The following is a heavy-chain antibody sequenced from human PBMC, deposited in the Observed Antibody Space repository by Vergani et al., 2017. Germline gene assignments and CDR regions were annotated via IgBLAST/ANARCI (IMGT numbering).Heavy chain of an antibody. CDR1: GGSISSYY. CDR3: AWVYGSGISGLDYWYFDL. CDR2: IYYSGST. Sequence: QVQLQESGPGLVKPSETLSLTCTVSGGSISSYYWSWIRQPPGKGLEWIGYIYYSGSTNYNPSLKSRVTISVDTSKNQFSLKLSPVTAADTAVYYCAWVYGSGISGLDYWYFDLWGRGTLVTVSS. V-gene: IGHV4-59*01. D-gene: IGHD3-10*01. J-gene: IGHJ2*01.